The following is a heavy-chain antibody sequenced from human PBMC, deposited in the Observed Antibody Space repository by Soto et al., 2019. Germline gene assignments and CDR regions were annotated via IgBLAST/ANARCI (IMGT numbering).Heavy chain of an antibody. CDR1: GFTFGDYA. CDR3: GVVATMDYYYYMDV. V-gene: IGHV3-49*03. J-gene: IGHJ6*03. Sequence: GGSLRLSCTASGFTFGDYAMSWFRQAPGKGLEWVGFIRSKAYGGTTEYAASVKGRFTISRDDSKSIAYLQMNSLKTEDTAVYYCGVVATMDYYYYMDVWGKGTTVTVSS. CDR2: IRSKAYGGTT. D-gene: IGHD5-12*01.